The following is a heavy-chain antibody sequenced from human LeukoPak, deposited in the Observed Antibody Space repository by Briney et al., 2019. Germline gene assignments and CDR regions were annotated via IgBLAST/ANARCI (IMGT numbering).Heavy chain of an antibody. CDR3: ARQGGLRSNWNNWFDP. CDR2: INPNNGGT. V-gene: IGHV1-2*02. Sequence: GASVKVSCKSSGYTFNGYYMHWVRQAPGQGLEWMGWINPNNGGTKYAQNFQSRVTLTRDTSITTAYMDLSSLRSDDTAVYYCARQGGLRSNWNNWFDPWGQGTLVTVSS. D-gene: IGHD5/OR15-5a*01. CDR1: GYTFNGYY. J-gene: IGHJ5*02.